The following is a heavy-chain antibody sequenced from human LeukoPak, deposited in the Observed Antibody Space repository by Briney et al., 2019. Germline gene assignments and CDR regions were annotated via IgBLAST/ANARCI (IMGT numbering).Heavy chain of an antibody. V-gene: IGHV3-23*01. Sequence: GGSLRLSCAASGFTFSNAWMSWVRQAPGKGLEWVSGIRVSGSTYYPDSVTGRFTISRDNSENALYLQMSGLRAEDTATYYCAKGTGDTAYYFDFWGQGVLVTVSS. CDR2: IRVSGST. J-gene: IGHJ4*02. CDR3: AKGTGDTAYYFDF. D-gene: IGHD7-27*01. CDR1: GFTFSNAW.